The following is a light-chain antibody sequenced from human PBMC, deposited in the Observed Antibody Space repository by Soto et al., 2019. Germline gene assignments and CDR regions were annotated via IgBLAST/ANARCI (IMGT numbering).Light chain of an antibody. CDR2: GAS. CDR1: QSVSNN. V-gene: IGKV3D-15*01. J-gene: IGKJ4*01. CDR3: QQYGVSQGP. Sequence: EIVMTQSPVTLSVPLGEGATLSCRASQSVSNNLGWYQQKPGQAPRLLIYGASIRATDIPPRFSGSGSGTDFTLTISRLEPEDFAVYYCQQYGVSQGPFGGGTKVDIK.